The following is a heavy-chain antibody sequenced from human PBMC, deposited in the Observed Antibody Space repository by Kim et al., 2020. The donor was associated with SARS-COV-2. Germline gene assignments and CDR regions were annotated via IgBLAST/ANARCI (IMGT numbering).Heavy chain of an antibody. CDR3: ARDRITMVRGVIIIPGSWFDP. Sequence: ASVKVSCKASGYTFTSYAMHWVRQAPGQRLEWMGWINAGNGNTKYSQKFQGRVTITRDTSASTAYMELSSLRSEDTAVYYCARDRITMVRGVIIIPGSWFDPWGQGTLVTVSS. J-gene: IGHJ5*02. D-gene: IGHD3-10*01. CDR2: INAGNGNT. V-gene: IGHV1-3*01. CDR1: GYTFTSYA.